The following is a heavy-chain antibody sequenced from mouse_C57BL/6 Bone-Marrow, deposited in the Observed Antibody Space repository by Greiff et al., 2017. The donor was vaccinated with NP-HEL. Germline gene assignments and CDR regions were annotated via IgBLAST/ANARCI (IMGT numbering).Heavy chain of an antibody. J-gene: IGHJ2*01. CDR1: GYTFTSYW. V-gene: IGHV1-64*01. CDR2: IHPNSGST. Sequence: QVQLQQPGAELVKPGASVTLSCKASGYTFTSYWMHWVKQRPGQGLEWIGMIHPNSGSTNYNEKFKSKATLTVDQSSSTAYMQLSSLTSEDSAVEYCARGYYYGSSYDYWGQGTTLTVSS. D-gene: IGHD1-1*01. CDR3: ARGYYYGSSYDY.